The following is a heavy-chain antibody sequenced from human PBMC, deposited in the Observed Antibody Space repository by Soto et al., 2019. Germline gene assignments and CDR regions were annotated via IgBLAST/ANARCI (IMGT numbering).Heavy chain of an antibody. CDR1: GFTFDDYV. CDR2: ISWNSNTI. V-gene: IGHV3-9*01. CDR3: GKEQNTFRPFYI. Sequence: GGSLRLSCAASGFTFDDYVMHWVRQAPGKGLEWVSGISWNSNTIDYADSVKGRFTISRDNAKNSLYLQMSSLTVEDTALYYCGKEQNTFRPFYIWGRGTMVTVSS. J-gene: IGHJ3*02. D-gene: IGHD2-2*02.